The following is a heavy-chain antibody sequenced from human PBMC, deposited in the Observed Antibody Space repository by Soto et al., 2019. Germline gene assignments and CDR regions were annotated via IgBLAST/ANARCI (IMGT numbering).Heavy chain of an antibody. V-gene: IGHV1-24*01. J-gene: IGHJ4*02. Sequence: GASVKVSCKVSGYTLTELSMHWVRQAPGKGLEWMGGFDPEDGETIYAQKFQGRVTMTEDTSTDTAYMELSSLRSEDTAVYYCATFHLHKAPGDNGGVDYWAQGTLVTVSS. CDR1: GYTLTELS. CDR2: FDPEDGET. D-gene: IGHD4-17*01. CDR3: ATFHLHKAPGDNGGVDY.